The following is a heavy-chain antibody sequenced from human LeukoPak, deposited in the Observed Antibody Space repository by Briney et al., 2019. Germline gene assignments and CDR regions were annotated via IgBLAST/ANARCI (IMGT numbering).Heavy chain of an antibody. V-gene: IGHV4-34*01. Sequence: KSSETLSLTCAVYGGSFSGYYWSWIRQPQGKGLEWIGEINHSGSTNYNPSLKSRVTISVDTSKNQFSLKLSSVTAADTAVYYCARWDILTGYQHWGQGTLVTVSS. CDR2: INHSGST. D-gene: IGHD3-9*01. CDR3: ARWDILTGYQH. CDR1: GGSFSGYY. J-gene: IGHJ4*02.